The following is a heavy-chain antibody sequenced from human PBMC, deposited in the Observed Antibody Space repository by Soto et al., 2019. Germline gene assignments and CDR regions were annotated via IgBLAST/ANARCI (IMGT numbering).Heavy chain of an antibody. CDR3: ARGVWGSLPEAHGLDA. V-gene: IGHV3-48*02. CDR1: GFTFSRYR. D-gene: IGHD3-16*01. CDR2: ISRSGVDI. J-gene: IGHJ6*02. Sequence: QPGGSLRLSCAASGFTFSRYRMNWVRQAPGKGPEWVSYISRSGVDIYYADSVKGRFTISRDNAKNSLFLQMHSLRDEDTAVYFCARGVWGSLPEAHGLDAWGPGTMLTVS.